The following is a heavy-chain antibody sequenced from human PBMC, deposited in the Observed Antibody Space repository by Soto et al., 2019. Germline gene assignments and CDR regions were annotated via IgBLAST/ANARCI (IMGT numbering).Heavy chain of an antibody. D-gene: IGHD3-9*01. CDR2: IVVGSGNT. CDR3: AAETPGLRYFDPSPYYYYGMDV. CDR1: GFTFTSSA. J-gene: IGHJ6*02. Sequence: QMQLVQSGPEVKKPGTSVKVSCKASGFTFTSSAVQWVRQARGQRLEWIGWIVVGSGNTNYAQKFQERVTITRDMSTSTAYMELSSLRSEDTAVYYCAAETPGLRYFDPSPYYYYGMDVWGQGTTVTVSS. V-gene: IGHV1-58*01.